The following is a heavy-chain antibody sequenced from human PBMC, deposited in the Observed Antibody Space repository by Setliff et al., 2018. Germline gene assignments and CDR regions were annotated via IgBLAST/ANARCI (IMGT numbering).Heavy chain of an antibody. CDR2: INAGNGNT. Sequence: GASVKVSCKASGYTFTSYAMHWVRQAPGQRLEWMGWINAGNGNTKYSQKFQGRVTITRDTSASTAYMELSRLRSEDTAVYYCARGLGYCSSTSCLSYGMDVWGQGTTVTVSS. CDR3: ARGLGYCSSTSCLSYGMDV. V-gene: IGHV1-3*01. J-gene: IGHJ6*02. CDR1: GYTFTSYA. D-gene: IGHD2-2*01.